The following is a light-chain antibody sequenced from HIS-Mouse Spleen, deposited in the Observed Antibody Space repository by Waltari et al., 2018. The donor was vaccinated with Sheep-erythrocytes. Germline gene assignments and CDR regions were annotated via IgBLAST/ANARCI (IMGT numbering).Light chain of an antibody. Sequence: QSALTQPPSVSGSPGQSVTISCTGTSTHVGSYTRLSGYQQPPGTAPKLLIDDVRNRPSGVPDRFSGSKSGNTASLTISGLQAEDEADYYCSSYTSSSTLVFGGGTKLTVL. CDR3: SSYTSSSTLV. CDR1: STHVGSYTR. V-gene: IGLV2-18*02. CDR2: DVR. J-gene: IGLJ3*02.